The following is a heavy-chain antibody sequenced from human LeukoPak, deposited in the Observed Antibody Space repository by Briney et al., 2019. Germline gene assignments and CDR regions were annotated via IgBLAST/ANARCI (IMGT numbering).Heavy chain of an antibody. CDR2: ISSNSDSYT. Sequence: GGSLRLSCASSEFTFSTCNMHWVRQAPGKGLEWVSTISSNSDSYTYYADSVKGRFTNSRDNAENSLYLQMNSLRVEDTAVYYCARTPDGADYWGQGTLVTVSS. D-gene: IGHD3-10*01. CDR1: EFTFSTCN. V-gene: IGHV3-21*01. J-gene: IGHJ4*02. CDR3: ARTPDGADY.